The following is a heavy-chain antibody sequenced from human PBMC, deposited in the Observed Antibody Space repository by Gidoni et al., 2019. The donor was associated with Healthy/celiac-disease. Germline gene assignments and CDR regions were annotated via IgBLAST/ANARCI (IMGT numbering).Heavy chain of an antibody. CDR2: IGTAGDT. D-gene: IGHD2-21*01. CDR3: ARGGIPDYYYGMDV. CDR1: GFTFSSYD. V-gene: IGHV3-13*04. J-gene: IGHJ6*02. Sequence: EVQLVVSGGVLVLPGGSLRLSCPPSGFTFSSYDMHWVRQATGKGLEWVSAIGTAGDTYYPGSVKGRFTISRENAKNSLYLQMNSLRAGDTAVYYCARGGIPDYYYGMDVWGQGTTVTVSS.